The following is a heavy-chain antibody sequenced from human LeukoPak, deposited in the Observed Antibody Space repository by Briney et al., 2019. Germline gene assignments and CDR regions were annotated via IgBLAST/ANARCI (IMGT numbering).Heavy chain of an antibody. CDR3: AREAGYGYDRFDY. V-gene: IGHV3-7*01. CDR1: GFIFSSYW. CDR2: IKEDGSEK. Sequence: PGGSLRLSCAASGFIFSSYWMAWVRQAPGKGLEWVANIKEDGSEKNYVDSVKGRFTISRDNAKNSLYLQMNSLRAEDTAVYYCAREAGYGYDRFDYWGQGTQVTVSS. D-gene: IGHD5-18*01. J-gene: IGHJ4*02.